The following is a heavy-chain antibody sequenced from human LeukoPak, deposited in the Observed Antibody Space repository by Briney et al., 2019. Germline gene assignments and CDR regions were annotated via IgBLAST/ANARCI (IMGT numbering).Heavy chain of an antibody. CDR1: GGTFSSYA. Sequence: GASVKVSCKASGGTFSSYAISWVRQAPGQGLEWMGGIIPIFGTANYAQKFQGRVTITADKSTSTAHMELSSLRSEDTAVYYCARDQDNLGHYYDSSGPLSRWGRGTLVTVSS. CDR3: ARDQDNLGHYYDSSGPLSR. V-gene: IGHV1-69*06. J-gene: IGHJ4*02. D-gene: IGHD3-22*01. CDR2: IIPIFGTA.